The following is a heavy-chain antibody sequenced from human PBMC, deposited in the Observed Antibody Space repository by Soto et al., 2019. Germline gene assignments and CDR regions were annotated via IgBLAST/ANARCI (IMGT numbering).Heavy chain of an antibody. V-gene: IGHV3-23*01. Sequence: GSLRLSCAASGFTFSTKVVTWVRQVPGRGLDWVSTISGSGVKTSYADFVKGRCSVARDISKTTLFLQTKSLRAEDTAKYSCAENLLGCGGDLSSQCDNWRDPWGQRTLVTVSS. CDR2: ISGSGVKT. CDR3: AENLLGCGGDLSSQCDNWRDP. J-gene: IGHJ5*02. D-gene: IGHD2-21*02. CDR1: GFTFSTKV.